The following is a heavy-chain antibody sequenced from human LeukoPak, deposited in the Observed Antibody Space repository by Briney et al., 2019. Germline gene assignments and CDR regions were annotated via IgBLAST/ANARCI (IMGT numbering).Heavy chain of an antibody. CDR3: ARVGEIVVVVASTQPYFDY. Sequence: PGGSLRLSCTVSGFTVSSNSMSWVRQAPGKGLEWVSGINWNGGSTGYADSVKGRFTISRDNAKNSLYLQMNSLRAEDTALYYCARVGEIVVVVASTQPYFDYWGQGTLVTVSS. CDR2: INWNGGST. J-gene: IGHJ4*02. D-gene: IGHD2-15*01. V-gene: IGHV3-20*04. CDR1: GFTVSSNS.